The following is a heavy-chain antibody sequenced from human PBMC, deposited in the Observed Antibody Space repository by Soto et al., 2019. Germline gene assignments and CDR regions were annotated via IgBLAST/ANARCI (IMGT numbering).Heavy chain of an antibody. V-gene: IGHV1-8*01. Sequence: QVQLVQSGAEVKKPGASVKVSCKASGYIFTSYDINWVRQATGQGLEWVGWMNPKSGNTGYAQKFDGRVTMTRNTSISTAYMELSSLRSEDTAVYYCARAPEYSSTWDFYYYYMDVWGNGTTVAVS. D-gene: IGHD6-13*01. J-gene: IGHJ6*03. CDR1: GYIFTSYD. CDR3: ARAPEYSSTWDFYYYYMDV. CDR2: MNPKSGNT.